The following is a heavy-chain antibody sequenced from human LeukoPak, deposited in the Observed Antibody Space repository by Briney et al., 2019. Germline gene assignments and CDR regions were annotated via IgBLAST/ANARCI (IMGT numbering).Heavy chain of an antibody. D-gene: IGHD3-10*02. CDR1: GFTFSSYS. Sequence: PGGSLRLSCAASGFTFSSYSMNWVRQAPGKGLEWVSHISSGSGSISYADSVKGRFTISRDNAKNSLYLQMNSLRDEDTAVYYCVRTMGGVRGMAFDIWGQGTMVTVSS. CDR3: VRTMGGVRGMAFDI. V-gene: IGHV3-48*02. J-gene: IGHJ3*02. CDR2: ISSGSGSI.